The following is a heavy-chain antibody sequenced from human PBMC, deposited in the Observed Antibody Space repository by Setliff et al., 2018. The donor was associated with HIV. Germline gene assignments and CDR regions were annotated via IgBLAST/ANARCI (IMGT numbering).Heavy chain of an antibody. D-gene: IGHD1-26*01. V-gene: IGHV1-69*13. CDR3: ARGPGAAVYYYYMDV. CDR1: GGTFSTYA. CDR2: IIPIFGTP. J-gene: IGHJ6*03. Sequence: GASVKVSCKASGGTFSTYAVSWVRQAPGHGLEWMGGIIPIFGTPNYAQKFQGRVTITADESTGTAYMELSSLRSEDTAVYYCARGPGAAVYYYYMDVWGKGTTVIVSS.